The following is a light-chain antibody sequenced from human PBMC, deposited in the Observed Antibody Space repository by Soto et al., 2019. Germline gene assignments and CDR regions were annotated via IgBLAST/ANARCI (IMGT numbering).Light chain of an antibody. CDR1: QSVSSSY. CDR3: QQYNNWPPIT. CDR2: GAF. J-gene: IGKJ5*01. V-gene: IGKV3-15*01. Sequence: EIVLTQSPGTLSLSPGERATLSCRAIQSVSSSYLAWYQQKPGQAPRLLIYGAFTRATGIPARFSGTGSGTEFTLTISSLQSEDFALYYCQQYNNWPPITFGQGTRLEIK.